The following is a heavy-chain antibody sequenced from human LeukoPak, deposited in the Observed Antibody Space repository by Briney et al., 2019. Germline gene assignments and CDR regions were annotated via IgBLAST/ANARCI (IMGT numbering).Heavy chain of an antibody. CDR3: ARGYDSSGYYYDGRVFDY. CDR2: ISAYNGNT. Sequence: ASVKVSCKASGYTFTSYGISWVRQAPGQGLEWMGWISAYNGNTNYAQKLQGRVTMTTDTSTSTVYMELRSLRSDDTAVYYCARGYDSSGYYYDGRVFDYWGQGTLVTVSS. V-gene: IGHV1-18*01. J-gene: IGHJ4*02. D-gene: IGHD3-22*01. CDR1: GYTFTSYG.